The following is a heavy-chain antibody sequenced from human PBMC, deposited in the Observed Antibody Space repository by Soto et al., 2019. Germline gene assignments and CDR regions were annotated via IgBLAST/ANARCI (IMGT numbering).Heavy chain of an antibody. Sequence: SVKVSCKVSGYTLTELSMHWVRQAPGKGLEWMGGFDPEDGETIYAQKFQGRVTMTEDTSTDTAYMELSSLRSEDTAVYYCAADPLDYGGNSMDYWGQGTLVTVSS. J-gene: IGHJ4*02. CDR3: AADPLDYGGNSMDY. V-gene: IGHV1-24*01. CDR2: FDPEDGET. CDR1: GYTLTELS. D-gene: IGHD4-17*01.